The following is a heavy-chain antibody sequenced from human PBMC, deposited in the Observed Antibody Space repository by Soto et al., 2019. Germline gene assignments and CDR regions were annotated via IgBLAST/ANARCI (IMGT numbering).Heavy chain of an antibody. D-gene: IGHD1-26*01. CDR3: GRDLRDWDSGSYSYDY. Sequence: GGSLRLSCAASGFTFSSYAMHWVRQAPGKGLEWVAVISYDGSNKYYADSVKGRFTISRDNSKNTLYLQMNSLRAEDTAVYYCGRDLRDWDSGSYSYDYWGQGTLVTVSS. J-gene: IGHJ4*02. V-gene: IGHV3-30-3*01. CDR1: GFTFSSYA. CDR2: ISYDGSNK.